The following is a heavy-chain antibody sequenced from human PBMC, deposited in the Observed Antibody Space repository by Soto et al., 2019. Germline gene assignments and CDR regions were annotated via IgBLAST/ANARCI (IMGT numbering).Heavy chain of an antibody. CDR1: GFTFISYA. Sequence: PGGSLILSCAASGFTFISYAMHWVRQAPGKGLEWVAVISYDGSNKYYADSVKGRFTISRDNSKNTLYLQMNSLRAEDTAVYYCARDIYNFWSDYYYGMDVWGQGTTVTVSS. CDR2: ISYDGSNK. V-gene: IGHV3-30-3*01. J-gene: IGHJ6*02. D-gene: IGHD3-3*01. CDR3: ARDIYNFWSDYYYGMDV.